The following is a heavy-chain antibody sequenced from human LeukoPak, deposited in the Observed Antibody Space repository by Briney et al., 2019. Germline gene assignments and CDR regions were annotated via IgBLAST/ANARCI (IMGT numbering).Heavy chain of an antibody. CDR3: ARSGGGWYGNFDY. CDR1: GYTFTGYY. CDR2: INPNSGGT. J-gene: IGHJ4*02. Sequence: VASVKVSCKASGYTFTGYYMHWVRQAPGQGLEWMGWINPNSGGTNYAQKFQGRVTMTRDMSISTAYMELSRLRSDDTAVYYCARSGGGWYGNFDYWGQGTLVTVSS. V-gene: IGHV1-2*02. D-gene: IGHD6-19*01.